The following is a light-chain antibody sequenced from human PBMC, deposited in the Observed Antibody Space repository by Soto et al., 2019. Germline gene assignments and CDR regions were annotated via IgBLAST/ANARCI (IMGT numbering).Light chain of an antibody. J-gene: IGLJ2*01. CDR3: LSLDSSLSVV. Sequence: QSVLTQPPSVSGAPGQRVTISCTGSSSNIGAGYDVHWYQQLPGRAPKLLIYGNTNRPSGVPDRFSGSKSGTSASLAITGLQAEDEADYYCLSLDSSLSVVFGEGTKLAVL. CDR1: SSNIGAGYD. CDR2: GNT. V-gene: IGLV1-40*01.